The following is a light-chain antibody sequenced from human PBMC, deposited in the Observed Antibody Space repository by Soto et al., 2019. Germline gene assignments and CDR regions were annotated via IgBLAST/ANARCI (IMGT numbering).Light chain of an antibody. J-gene: IGKJ1*01. V-gene: IGKV1-5*01. CDR1: QSIRSW. CDR2: DAS. CDR3: QQYNSYSPT. Sequence: DIQMTQSPSTLSASVGDRVTITCRASQSIRSWLAWYQQKPGKAPKLLIYDASSLESGVPSRFRGSGSGTEFTLTISSLQPDDFATYYCQQYNSYSPTFGQGTKVEIK.